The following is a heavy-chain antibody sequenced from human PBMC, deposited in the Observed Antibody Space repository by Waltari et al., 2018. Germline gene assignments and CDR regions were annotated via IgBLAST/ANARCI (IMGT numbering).Heavy chain of an antibody. CDR3: ARERRITMIVVATPDAFDI. D-gene: IGHD3-22*01. CDR2: IIPIFGSA. CDR1: GGTFSSYA. V-gene: IGHV1-69*08. Sequence: QVQLVQSGAEVKKPGSSVKVSCKASGGTFSSYAISWVRQAPGQGLEWMGRIIPIFGSANYAQKCQGRVTITADKSTSTAYMELSSLRSEDTAVYYCARERRITMIVVATPDAFDIWGQGTMVTVSS. J-gene: IGHJ3*02.